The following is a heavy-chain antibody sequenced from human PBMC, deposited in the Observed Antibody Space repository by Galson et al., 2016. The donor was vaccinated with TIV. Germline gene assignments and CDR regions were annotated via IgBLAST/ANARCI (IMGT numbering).Heavy chain of an antibody. D-gene: IGHD3-10*01. V-gene: IGHV5-51*01. CDR1: GYSFSSYW. Sequence: QSGAEVEKPGESLKISCQGSGYSFSSYWIACVRQMPGEGLEWMGVIYAGGSDTRYSPSFQGQVTISADKSISTAYLQWSSLRASDTAMYYCARAGGAADYWGQGTLVTVSS. CDR3: ARAGGAADY. J-gene: IGHJ4*02. CDR2: IYAGGSDT.